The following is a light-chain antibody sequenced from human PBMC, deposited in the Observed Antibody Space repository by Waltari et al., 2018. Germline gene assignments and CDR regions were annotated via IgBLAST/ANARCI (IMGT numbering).Light chain of an antibody. CDR1: QSVNNNY. CDR2: GAS. J-gene: IGKJ4*01. Sequence: DIVLTQSPGTLSLSPGERATLSCRASQSVNNNYLAWYQQKSGLAPRLLIYGASNRATGIPDRFSGGGSGTDFTLTISRLEPEDIAVYYCQQYGSSPSTFGGGTKVELK. CDR3: QQYGSSPST. V-gene: IGKV3-20*01.